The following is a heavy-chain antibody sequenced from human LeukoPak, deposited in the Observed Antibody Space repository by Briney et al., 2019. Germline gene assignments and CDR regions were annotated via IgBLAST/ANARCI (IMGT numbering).Heavy chain of an antibody. CDR2: ISAHNGNT. CDR3: ARAQTTLLLDY. V-gene: IGHV1-18*01. J-gene: IGHJ4*02. Sequence: GASVKVSCKASGYTFTSYGIIWVRQAPGQGLQWMGWISAHNGNTNYAQKLQGRVTMTTGTSTSTVYMELRSLRSDDTAVYYCARAQTTLLLDYWGQGTLVTVSS. CDR1: GYTFTSYG. D-gene: IGHD4-11*01.